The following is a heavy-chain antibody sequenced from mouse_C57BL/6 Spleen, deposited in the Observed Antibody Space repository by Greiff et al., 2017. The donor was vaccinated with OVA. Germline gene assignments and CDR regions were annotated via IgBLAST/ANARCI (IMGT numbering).Heavy chain of an antibody. CDR3: AREGYYGSSQAWFAY. CDR1: GYTFTSYW. CDR2: IYPGSGST. J-gene: IGHJ3*01. Sequence: QVQLQQPGAELVKPGASVKMSCKASGYTFTSYWITWVKQRPGQGLAWIGDIYPGSGSTNSNEKFKSKATLTVDTSSSTAYMQLSSLTSEDSAVYYCAREGYYGSSQAWFAYWGQGTLVTVSA. D-gene: IGHD1-1*01. V-gene: IGHV1-55*01.